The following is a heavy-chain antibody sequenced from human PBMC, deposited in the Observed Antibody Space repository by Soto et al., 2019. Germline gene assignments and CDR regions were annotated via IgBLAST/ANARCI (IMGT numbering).Heavy chain of an antibody. J-gene: IGHJ1*01. Sequence: QAQLMQSGAEVKEPGSSVKVSCKASGGTFSGYAISWVRQAPGQGLEWLGGIIPIFGITNYAQKFQNRLTLAADDSSATVYMDLRSLTSEDSAIYYCARDPRSITGTTSSEDFQHWGQGTLVSVS. CDR1: GGTFSGYA. CDR3: ARDPRSITGTTSSEDFQH. D-gene: IGHD1-1*01. CDR2: IIPIFGIT. V-gene: IGHV1-69*01.